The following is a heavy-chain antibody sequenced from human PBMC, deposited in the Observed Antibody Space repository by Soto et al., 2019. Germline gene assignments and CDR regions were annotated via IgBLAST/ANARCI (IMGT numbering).Heavy chain of an antibody. CDR1: GFTFSSYA. V-gene: IGHV3-23*01. J-gene: IGHJ4*02. D-gene: IGHD6-13*01. Sequence: EVQLLESGGGLVQPGGSLRLSCAASGFTFSSYAMNWVRQAPGKGLEWVSVISGSGGSTYYADSVKGRFTISRDNSKNALYLQMNSLRAEDTAVYYCARRSSSWYFDYCGPGTLVTVSS. CDR3: ARRSSSWYFDY. CDR2: ISGSGGST.